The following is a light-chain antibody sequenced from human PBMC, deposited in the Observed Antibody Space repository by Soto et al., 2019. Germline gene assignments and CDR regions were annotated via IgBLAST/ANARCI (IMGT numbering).Light chain of an antibody. CDR1: SSDVGSYNL. J-gene: IGLJ2*01. CDR3: CSYAGSSTFVV. Sequence: QSALTQPASVSGSPGQSITISCTGTSSDVGSYNLVSWYQQHPGKAPQLMIYEGSKRPSGVSNRFSGSKSGNTASLTISGLQAEDEADYYCCSYAGSSTFVVFGGGTKDTVL. CDR2: EGS. V-gene: IGLV2-23*03.